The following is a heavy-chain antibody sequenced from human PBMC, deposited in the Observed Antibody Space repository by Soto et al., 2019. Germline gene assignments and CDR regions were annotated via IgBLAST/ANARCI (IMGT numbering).Heavy chain of an antibody. V-gene: IGHV4-4*02. CDR3: ARVNLAAAGEFDY. D-gene: IGHD6-13*01. CDR2: VYRTGST. Sequence: QVQLQESDPGLVKPSETLSLTCAVSSDSVRNNNWWGWVRQPPGKGLEWIGEVYRTGSTNYNPSLKSRVTVSMDKSKNLFSLRLFFGTAADTAVYYCARVNLAAAGEFDYWGQGALVPVSS. J-gene: IGHJ4*02. CDR1: SDSVRNNNW.